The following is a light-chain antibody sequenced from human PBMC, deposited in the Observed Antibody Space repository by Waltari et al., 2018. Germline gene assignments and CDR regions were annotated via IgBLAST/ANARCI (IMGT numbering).Light chain of an antibody. CDR3: QQYYTTPYT. V-gene: IGKV4-1*01. CDR2: WAS. CDR1: ESILYYSNNKNY. J-gene: IGKJ2*01. Sequence: DIVLTQSPDSLAVSLGERAPTHCKSSESILYYSNNKNYLAWYQQRPGQPPKLLIHWASIRESGVPDRFSGSESGTDFTLTISSLQAEDVALYFCQQYYTTPYTFGQGTKVEIK.